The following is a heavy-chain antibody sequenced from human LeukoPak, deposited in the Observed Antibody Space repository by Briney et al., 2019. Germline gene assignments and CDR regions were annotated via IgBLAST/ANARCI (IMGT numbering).Heavy chain of an antibody. CDR3: AREMDYVWGGYGYYFDY. CDR1: GYTFTSYA. J-gene: IGHJ4*02. V-gene: IGHV7-4-1*02. Sequence: ASVKVSCKASGYTFTSYAMNWVRQAPGQGLEWMGWINTNTGNPTYAQGFPGRFVSSWDTSVSTAYLQISSLKSEDTAVYCCAREMDYVWGGYGYYFDYWGQGTLVTVSS. CDR2: INTNTGNP. D-gene: IGHD3-16*01.